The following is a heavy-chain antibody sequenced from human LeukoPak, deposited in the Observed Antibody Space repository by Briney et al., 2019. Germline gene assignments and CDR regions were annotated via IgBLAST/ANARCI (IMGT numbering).Heavy chain of an antibody. CDR2: ISSSSSTI. V-gene: IGHV3-48*04. CDR1: GFTFSSYS. CDR3: ARASGTTVVEIYIDY. D-gene: IGHD4-23*01. Sequence: GGSLRLSCAASGFTFSSYSMNWVRQAPGKGLEWVSYISSSSSTIYYADSVKGRFTISRDNAKNSLYLQMNSLRAEDTAVYYCARASGTTVVEIYIDYWGQGTLVTVSS. J-gene: IGHJ4*02.